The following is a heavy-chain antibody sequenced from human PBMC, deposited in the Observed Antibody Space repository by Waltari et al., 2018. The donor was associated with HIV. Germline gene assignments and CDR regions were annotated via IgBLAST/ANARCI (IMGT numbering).Heavy chain of an antibody. CDR1: GFTFSNYW. CDR3: ARRRCTSTSCFFDY. D-gene: IGHD2-2*01. J-gene: IGHJ4*02. Sequence: EVHLVESGGGLVQPGGSLRLSCAASGFTFSNYWMSWVRQAPGKGLEWVANIKQDGSEKYYVDALKGRFTISRDNAKNSLFLQMNSLRGEDTAVYYCARRRCTSTSCFFDYWGQGTLVTVS. V-gene: IGHV3-7*01. CDR2: IKQDGSEK.